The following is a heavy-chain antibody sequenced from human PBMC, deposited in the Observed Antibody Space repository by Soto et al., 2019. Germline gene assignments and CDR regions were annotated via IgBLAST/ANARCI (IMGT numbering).Heavy chain of an antibody. Sequence: QVQLVQSGAEVKEPGASVKVSCKASGYTFTSYDINWVRQASGQGLEWMGWMNPHTGSTGYAENFQGRVAMTRDTSISTAYMELSNLESDDTAVDYCALKGAHDAYPLDNWGQGTLVTVSS. D-gene: IGHD3-16*01. CDR1: GYTFTSYD. J-gene: IGHJ4*02. CDR3: ALKGAHDAYPLDN. CDR2: MNPHTGST. V-gene: IGHV1-8*01.